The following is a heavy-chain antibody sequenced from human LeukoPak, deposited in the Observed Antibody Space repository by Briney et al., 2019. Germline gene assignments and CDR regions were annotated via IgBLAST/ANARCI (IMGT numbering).Heavy chain of an antibody. V-gene: IGHV1-24*01. D-gene: IGHD1-26*01. J-gene: IGHJ4*02. CDR2: FDPEDGET. Sequence: ASVEVSCRVSGYTLSELSMHWVRQAPGKGLEWMGGFDPEDGETIYAQKFQGRVTMTEDTSTDTAYMELSSLRSEDTAVYYCATGVGWELLHYFDYWGQGTLVTVSS. CDR1: GYTLSELS. CDR3: ATGVGWELLHYFDY.